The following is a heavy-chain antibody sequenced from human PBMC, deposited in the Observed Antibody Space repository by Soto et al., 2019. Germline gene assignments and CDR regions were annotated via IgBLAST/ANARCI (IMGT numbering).Heavy chain of an antibody. D-gene: IGHD6-19*01. V-gene: IGHV5-51*01. J-gene: IGHJ6*02. Sequence: CKGAGYGFTSYWIGWVRQMPGKGLEWMGIIYPGDSDTRYSPSFQGQVTISADKSISTAYLQWSSLKASDTAMYYCARPREAGKNYYGVDVWGQGTTVTVSS. CDR3: ARPREAGKNYYGVDV. CDR1: GYGFTSYW. CDR2: IYPGDSDT.